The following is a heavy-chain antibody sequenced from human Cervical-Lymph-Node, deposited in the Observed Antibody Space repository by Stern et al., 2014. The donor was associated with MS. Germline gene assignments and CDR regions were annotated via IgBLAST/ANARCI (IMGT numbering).Heavy chain of an antibody. D-gene: IGHD4-17*01. CDR2: ISSSSSYI. CDR3: ASAGDRYYYYYYGMDV. V-gene: IGHV3-21*01. CDR1: GFTFGSYS. J-gene: IGHJ6*02. Sequence: EVQLLESGGGLVKPGGSLRLSCAASGFTFGSYSMNWVRQAPGKGLEWVSSISSSSSYIYYADSGKGRFTISRDNAKNSLYLQMNSLRAEDTAVYYCASAGDRYYYYYYGMDVWGQGTTVTVSS.